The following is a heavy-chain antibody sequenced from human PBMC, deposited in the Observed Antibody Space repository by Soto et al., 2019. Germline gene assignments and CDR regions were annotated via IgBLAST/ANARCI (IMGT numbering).Heavy chain of an antibody. Sequence: EVQLVESGGGVVQPGGSLRLSCAASGFTFIGYWMHWVRQGPGKGLVWVARINNDGIDTTYADSVKGRFTISRDNTKNIVYLEMNILRADDTAVYYCAIDGSMVRERWFDPWGQGTLVTVSS. V-gene: IGHV3-74*03. D-gene: IGHD3-10*01. J-gene: IGHJ5*02. CDR1: GFTFIGYW. CDR2: INNDGIDT. CDR3: AIDGSMVRERWFDP.